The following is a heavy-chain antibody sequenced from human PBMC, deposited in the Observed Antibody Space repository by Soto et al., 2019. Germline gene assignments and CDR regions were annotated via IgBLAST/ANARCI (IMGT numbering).Heavy chain of an antibody. D-gene: IGHD3-22*01. V-gene: IGHV3-23*01. J-gene: IGHJ4*02. CDR2: ISGSGGST. CDR1: GFTFSSYA. CDR3: AKDGRITMIVVVITSYFDY. Sequence: SLRLSCAASGFTFSSYAMSWVRQAPGKGLEWVSAISGSGGSTYYADSVKGRFTISRDNSKNTLYLQMNSLRAEDTAVYYCAKDGRITMIVVVITSYFDYWGQGTLVTVSS.